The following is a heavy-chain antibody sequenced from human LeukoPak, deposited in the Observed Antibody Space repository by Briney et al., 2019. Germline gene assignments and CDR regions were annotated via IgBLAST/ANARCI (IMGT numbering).Heavy chain of an antibody. CDR3: ARGKDAARYYMDV. D-gene: IGHD5-18*01. V-gene: IGHV4-39*07. CDR1: GGSISSNSYY. CDR2: IYYSGST. J-gene: IGHJ6*03. Sequence: PSETLSLTCAVSGGSISSNSYYWGWIRQPPGKGLEWIGSIYYSGSTYYNPSLKSRVTISVDTSKNQFSLKLSSVTAADTAVYYCARGKDAARYYMDVWGKGTTVTISS.